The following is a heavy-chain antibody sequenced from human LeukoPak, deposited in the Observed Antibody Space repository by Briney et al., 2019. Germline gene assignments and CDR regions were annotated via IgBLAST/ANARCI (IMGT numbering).Heavy chain of an antibody. CDR3: ASPKDEYYYFMDV. D-gene: IGHD5-24*01. CDR2: IYKGGST. J-gene: IGHJ6*03. V-gene: IGHV4-39*01. CDR1: GGSISSSRWY. Sequence: SETLSLTCSVSGGSISSSRWYWGWVRQPPGKGLEWSGSIYKGGSTYYNPSLKGRVTISVDTSKNQFSLKLDSVTVADTAVYYCASPKDEYYYFMDVWGKGTTVTVSS.